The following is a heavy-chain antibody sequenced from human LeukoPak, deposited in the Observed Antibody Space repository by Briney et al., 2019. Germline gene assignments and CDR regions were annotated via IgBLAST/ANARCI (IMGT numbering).Heavy chain of an antibody. CDR3: ARAGRDGYSPASDSFDI. CDR2: FYYGGIT. D-gene: IGHD5-24*01. Sequence: PSETLSLTCTVSGVSITTTLYYWVWARQSPGKGLEWIGSFYYGGITYYHPSLKSRVTVSVDTSRSQFSLKLISVTAADTAVYYCARAGRDGYSPASDSFDIWGQGKTVTVSS. J-gene: IGHJ3*02. V-gene: IGHV4-39*07. CDR1: GVSITTTLYY.